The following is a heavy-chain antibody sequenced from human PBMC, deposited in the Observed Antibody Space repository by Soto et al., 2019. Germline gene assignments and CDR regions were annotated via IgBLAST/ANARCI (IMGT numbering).Heavy chain of an antibody. J-gene: IGHJ4*02. CDR1: GYTFSGYY. V-gene: IGHV1-2*04. D-gene: IGHD5-18*01. Sequence: ASVKVSCKASGYTFSGYYMHWVRQAPGQGLEWMGWIDPNSDGTNYAHKFQGWVTMTRDKFISTAYMELSRLRSDDTAVYYCARSERYTYGPFDYWGQGTLVTVSS. CDR2: IDPNSDGT. CDR3: ARSERYTYGPFDY.